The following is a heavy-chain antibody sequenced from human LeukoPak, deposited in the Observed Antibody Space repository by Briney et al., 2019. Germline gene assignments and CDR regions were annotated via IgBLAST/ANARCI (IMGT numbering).Heavy chain of an antibody. CDR3: ARRGSSGCYDYDY. J-gene: IGHJ4*02. V-gene: IGHV3-23*01. CDR1: VFTFSSYA. CDR2: VSGVGLVT. Sequence: RGSLRLSSAASVFTFSSYAMSWVRQAPRKGRECVSAVSGVGLVTYYTDSAKGRFTTSRDNSKNTMYLEMNSLRAEYTAVYYCARRGSSGCYDYDYRGQGILVT. D-gene: IGHD6-19*01.